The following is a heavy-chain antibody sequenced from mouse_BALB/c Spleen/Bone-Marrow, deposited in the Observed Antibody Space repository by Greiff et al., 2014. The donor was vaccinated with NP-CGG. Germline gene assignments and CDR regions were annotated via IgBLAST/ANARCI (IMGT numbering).Heavy chain of an antibody. V-gene: IGHV1-87*01. CDR1: GYTFTSYW. J-gene: IGHJ2*01. Sequence: QVQLQQSGAELARPGASVKLSCKASGYTFTSYWMQWVKQRPGKGLEWIGAIYPGDGDTGYTQKFKGKATLTADKSSTTAYKQLSSFTSEYSAIYYGARNFPFDYWGQGTTLTVSS. CDR2: IYPGDGDT. CDR3: ARNFPFDY.